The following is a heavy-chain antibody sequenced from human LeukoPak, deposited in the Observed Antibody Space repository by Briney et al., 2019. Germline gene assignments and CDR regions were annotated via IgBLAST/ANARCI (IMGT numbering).Heavy chain of an antibody. CDR3: ARTPRYYFGSGSYLDY. CDR2: MNPNSGGT. CDR1: GYTFTGYY. J-gene: IGHJ4*02. Sequence: ASVKVSCKASGYTFTGYYMHWVRQAPGQGLEWMGWMNPNSGGTNYAQKFQGRVTMTRDTSISTAYMELSRLRSGDTAVYYCARTPRYYFGSGSYLDYWGQGSLVTVSS. V-gene: IGHV1-2*02. D-gene: IGHD3-10*01.